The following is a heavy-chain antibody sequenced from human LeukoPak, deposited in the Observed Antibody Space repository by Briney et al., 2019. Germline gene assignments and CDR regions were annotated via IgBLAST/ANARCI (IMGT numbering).Heavy chain of an antibody. CDR1: GFIFSSYS. V-gene: IGHV3-21*01. CDR2: ISSSSSYI. Sequence: GGSLRLSCAASGFIFSSYSMNWVRQAPGKGLEWVSSISSSSSYIYYADSVKGRFTISRDDAKDALSLQMNSLRVEDTAVYYCARGVFWQQERYGMDVWGQGTTVTVSS. D-gene: IGHD3-3*01. CDR3: ARGVFWQQERYGMDV. J-gene: IGHJ6*02.